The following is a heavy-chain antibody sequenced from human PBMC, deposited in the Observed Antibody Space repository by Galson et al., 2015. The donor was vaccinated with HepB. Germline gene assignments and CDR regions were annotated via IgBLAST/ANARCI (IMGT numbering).Heavy chain of an antibody. Sequence: SVKVSCKASGYTFTSYGISWVRQAPGQGLEWMGWISAYNGNTNYAQKLQGRVTMTTDTSTSTAYVELRSLRSDDTAVYYCARDTEYSSSSGLVFYYYYYMDVWGKGTTVTVSS. V-gene: IGHV1-18*01. CDR2: ISAYNGNT. CDR1: GYTFTSYG. CDR3: ARDTEYSSSSGLVFYYYYYMDV. J-gene: IGHJ6*03. D-gene: IGHD6-6*01.